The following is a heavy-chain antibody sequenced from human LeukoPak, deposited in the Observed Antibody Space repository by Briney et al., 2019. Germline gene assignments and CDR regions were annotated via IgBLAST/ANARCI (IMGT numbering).Heavy chain of an antibody. J-gene: IGHJ3*02. V-gene: IGHV6-1*01. D-gene: IGHD3-10*01. Sequence: SQTLSLTCAISGDSVSSNSAAWNWIRQSPSRGLEWLGRTYYRSKWFNGYAVSVKSRITINPDTSKNQFSLQLNSVTPEDTAVYYCARSTMFRGAMLAAFDIWGQGTMVTVSS. CDR1: GDSVSSNSAA. CDR2: TYYRSKWFN. CDR3: ARSTMFRGAMLAAFDI.